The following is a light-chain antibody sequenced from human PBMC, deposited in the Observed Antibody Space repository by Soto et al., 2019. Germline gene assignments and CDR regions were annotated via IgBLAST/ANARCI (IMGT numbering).Light chain of an antibody. CDR3: FSYAGSYTFV. CDR2: DVT. CDR1: SSDVGGYSY. V-gene: IGLV2-11*01. J-gene: IGLJ1*01. Sequence: QSALTQPRSVYGSPEHSVTISCSGTSSDVGGYSYVSWYQQHPGKAPKLMIYDVTTRPSGIPDRFSGSKSGNTASLTISGLQAEDEADYYCFSYAGSYTFVFGTGTKVTVL.